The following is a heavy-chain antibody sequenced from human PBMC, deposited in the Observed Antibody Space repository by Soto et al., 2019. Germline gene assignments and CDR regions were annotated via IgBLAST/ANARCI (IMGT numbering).Heavy chain of an antibody. CDR2: IYYNGNT. CDR3: ARHGGLTPYGMDV. Sequence: QVQLQESGPGLVKPSETLSLTCSGSITRHFWSWIRQSPGKGLEWIGYIYYNGNTKYNPSLKSRVTISADTSKHQISLKLTSVTAADTAVYFCARHGGLTPYGMDVWGQGTTVIVSS. J-gene: IGHJ6*02. V-gene: IGHV4-59*08. D-gene: IGHD1-20*01. CDR1: SITRHF.